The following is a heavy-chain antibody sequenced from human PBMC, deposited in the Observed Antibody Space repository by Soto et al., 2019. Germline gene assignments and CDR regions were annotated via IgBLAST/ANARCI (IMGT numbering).Heavy chain of an antibody. CDR1: GYTFTSYG. Sequence: ASVKVSCKASGYTFTSYGISWVRQAPGQGLEWMGWISAYNGNTNYAQKLQGRVTMTTDTSTSTAYMELRSLRSDDTAVYYCAKGPGLGTSYYYYYGMDVWGQGTTVTVSS. D-gene: IGHD7-27*01. V-gene: IGHV1-18*01. CDR3: AKGPGLGTSYYYYYGMDV. J-gene: IGHJ6*02. CDR2: ISAYNGNT.